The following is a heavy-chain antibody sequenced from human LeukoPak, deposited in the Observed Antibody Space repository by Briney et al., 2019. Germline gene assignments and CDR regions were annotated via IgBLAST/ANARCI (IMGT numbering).Heavy chain of an antibody. D-gene: IGHD3-16*02. Sequence: GGSLRLSCEASNFTFSHYAMNWVRQTPGKGLEWVASISDIGSCIYYADSVKGRFTISRDNAKNSLYLQMNSLRAEDTAVYYCARDQKGDMITFGGVIVITPDYWGQGTLVTVSS. CDR2: ISDIGSCI. V-gene: IGHV3-21*01. J-gene: IGHJ4*02. CDR3: ARDQKGDMITFGGVIVITPDY. CDR1: NFTFSHYA.